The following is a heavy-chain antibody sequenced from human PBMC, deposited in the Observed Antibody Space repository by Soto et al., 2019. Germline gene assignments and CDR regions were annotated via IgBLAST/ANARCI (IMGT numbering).Heavy chain of an antibody. D-gene: IGHD3-22*01. Sequence: ASVKVSSKASGYAFTSYAMHWVRQAPGQRLEWMGWINAGNGNTKYSQKFQGRVTITRDTSASTAYMELSSLRSEDTAVYYCARDPASHYDSSGYSLGAFDIWGQGTMVTVSS. CDR1: GYAFTSYA. CDR2: INAGNGNT. J-gene: IGHJ3*02. V-gene: IGHV1-3*01. CDR3: ARDPASHYDSSGYSLGAFDI.